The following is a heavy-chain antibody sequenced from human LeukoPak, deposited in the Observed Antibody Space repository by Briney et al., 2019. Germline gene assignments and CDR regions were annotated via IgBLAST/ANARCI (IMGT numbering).Heavy chain of an antibody. V-gene: IGHV4-30-4*01. D-gene: IGHD3-22*01. CDR2: IYYSGST. J-gene: IGHJ5*02. Sequence: SQTLSLTCTVSGGSISSGDYYWSWIRQPPGKGLEWIGYIYYSGSTYYNPSLKNRVTISVDTSKNQFSLKVNSVTAADTAVYYCARDYYDSSGYNWFDPWGQGTLVTVSS. CDR3: ARDYYDSSGYNWFDP. CDR1: GGSISSGDYY.